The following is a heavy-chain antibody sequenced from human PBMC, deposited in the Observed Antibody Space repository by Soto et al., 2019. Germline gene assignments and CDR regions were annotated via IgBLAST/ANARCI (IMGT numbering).Heavy chain of an antibody. CDR3: ARDSARLVFYYYYMDV. J-gene: IGHJ6*03. Sequence: ASVKVSCKASGYTFTSYAMHWVRQAPGQRLEWMGWINAGNGNTKYSQKFQGRVTITRDTSASTAYMELSSLRSEDTAVYYCARDSARLVFYYYYMDVWGKGITVTVSS. V-gene: IGHV1-3*01. CDR2: INAGNGNT. CDR1: GYTFTSYA. D-gene: IGHD2-21*02.